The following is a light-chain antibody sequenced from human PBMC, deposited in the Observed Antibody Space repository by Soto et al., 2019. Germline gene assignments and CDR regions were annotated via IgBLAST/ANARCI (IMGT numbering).Light chain of an antibody. CDR3: QQSYGTPIT. CDR2: VAS. J-gene: IGKJ5*01. Sequence: IQLTQSPSSLSASVGDRVTITCRASQGISSHLAWYQQKPGKAPNLLIYVASSLQSEVPSRFSGSGSGTDFTLTITSLQPEDFATYYCQQSYGTPITFGQGTRLEIK. V-gene: IGKV1-39*01. CDR1: QGISSH.